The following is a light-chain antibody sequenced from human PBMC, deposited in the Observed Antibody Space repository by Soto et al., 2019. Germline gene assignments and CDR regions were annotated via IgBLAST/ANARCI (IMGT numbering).Light chain of an antibody. V-gene: IGKV3-20*01. J-gene: IGKJ1*01. CDR3: QQYANLPRT. CDR2: GAS. CDR1: QSVTRNY. Sequence: EIVLTQSAGTLSLSPGGRATLSCRASQSVTRNYLAWYQQKPGQAPRLLIYGASSRATGVPDRFSGSGSGTDFTLTISRLAPEDFAVYYCQQYANLPRTFGQGTKVEVK.